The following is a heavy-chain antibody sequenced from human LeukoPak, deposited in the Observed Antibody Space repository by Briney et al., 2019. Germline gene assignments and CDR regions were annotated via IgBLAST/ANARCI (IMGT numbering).Heavy chain of an antibody. Sequence: SETLSLTCAVSGYSISSGYYWGWIRQPPGKGLEWIGSIYHSGSTYYNPSLKSRVTISVDTSKNQFSLKLSSVTDADTAVYYCARHTVTADAFDIWDQGTMVTVSS. D-gene: IGHD4-11*01. CDR2: IYHSGST. J-gene: IGHJ3*02. CDR3: ARHTVTADAFDI. CDR1: GYSISSGYY. V-gene: IGHV4-38-2*01.